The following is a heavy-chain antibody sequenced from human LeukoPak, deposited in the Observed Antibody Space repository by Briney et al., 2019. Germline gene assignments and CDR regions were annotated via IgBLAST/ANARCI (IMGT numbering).Heavy chain of an antibody. V-gene: IGHV1-8*01. CDR2: MNPISGNT. D-gene: IGHD6-13*01. J-gene: IGHJ3*02. Sequence: ASVKVSCKASGYTFTRYDINGVRQATGQGLEGMGWMNPISGNTGYAQKFQGRVTMTRNTSISTAYMELSSLRSEDTAVYYCATTGIAAAIHAFDIWGQGTMVTVSS. CDR1: GYTFTRYD. CDR3: ATTGIAAAIHAFDI.